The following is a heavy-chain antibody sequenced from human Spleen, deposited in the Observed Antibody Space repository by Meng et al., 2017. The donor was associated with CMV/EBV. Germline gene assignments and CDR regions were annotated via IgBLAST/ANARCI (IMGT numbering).Heavy chain of an antibody. D-gene: IGHD6-13*01. J-gene: IGHJ6*02. CDR2: ISGGGSYI. CDR1: GFTFSSYN. Sequence: GESLKISCAASGFTFSSYNMNWVRQAPGKGLEWVSSISGGGSYINYADSVKGRFTISRDNAKNSLFLQMNSLRAEDTAVYYCARVAAAGRGMDVWGQGTTVTVSS. V-gene: IGHV3-21*06. CDR3: ARVAAAGRGMDV.